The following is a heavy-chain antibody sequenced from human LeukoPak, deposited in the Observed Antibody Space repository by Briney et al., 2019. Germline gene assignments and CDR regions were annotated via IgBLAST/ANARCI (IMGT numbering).Heavy chain of an antibody. CDR1: GGSISSSSYY. CDR3: ARLVVVPAAMMRARSSNWFGP. Sequence: SETLSLTCTVSGGSISSSSYYWGWIRQPPGKGLEWIGSIYYSGSTYYNPSLKSRVTISVDTSKNQFSLKLSSVTAADTVVYYCARLVVVPAAMMRARSSNWFGPWGQGTLVTVSS. V-gene: IGHV4-39*07. CDR2: IYYSGST. J-gene: IGHJ5*02. D-gene: IGHD2-2*01.